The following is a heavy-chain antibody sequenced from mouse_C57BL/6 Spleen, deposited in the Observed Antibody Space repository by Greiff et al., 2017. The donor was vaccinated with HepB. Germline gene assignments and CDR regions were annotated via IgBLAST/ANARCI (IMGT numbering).Heavy chain of an antibody. D-gene: IGHD2-2*01. CDR1: GYTFTSYR. CDR2: IDPSDSYT. Sequence: QVQLQQPGAELVRPGTSVKLSCKASGYTFTSYRMHWVKQRPGQGLEWIGVIDPSDSYTNYNQKFKGKATLTVDTSSSTAYMQLSSLTSEDSAVYYCARESTMVTATGFAYWGQGTLVTVSA. V-gene: IGHV1-59*01. CDR3: ARESTMVTATGFAY. J-gene: IGHJ3*01.